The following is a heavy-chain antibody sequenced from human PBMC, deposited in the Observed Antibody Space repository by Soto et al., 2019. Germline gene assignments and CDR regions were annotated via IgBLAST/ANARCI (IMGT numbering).Heavy chain of an antibody. D-gene: IGHD3-3*01. V-gene: IGHV4-61*01. CDR3: ARRFLEWLGAEWFDP. CDR2: IYYSGST. CDR1: GGSVSSGSYY. J-gene: IGHJ5*02. Sequence: QVQLQESGPGLVKPSETLSLTCTVSGGSVSSGSYYWSWIRQPPGKGLEWLGYIYYSGSTNYNPSLTSRVTISVDTSKNQFSLKLSSVTAADTAVYYCARRFLEWLGAEWFDPWGQGTLVTVSS.